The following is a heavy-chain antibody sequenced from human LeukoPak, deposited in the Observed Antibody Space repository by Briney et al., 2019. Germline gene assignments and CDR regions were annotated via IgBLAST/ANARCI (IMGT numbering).Heavy chain of an antibody. Sequence: SETLTLTCSVSGGSISSYYWSWIRQSPGKGLEWIGYIYYSGSTIYNPSLKSRVTISVDTSKNQFSLKLSSVSAADTAVYYCARGGMGDHYYGLDVCGQGTTVTVSS. J-gene: IGHJ6*02. CDR3: ARGGMGDHYYGLDV. V-gene: IGHV4-59*01. CDR1: GGSISSYY. D-gene: IGHD1-26*01. CDR2: IYYSGST.